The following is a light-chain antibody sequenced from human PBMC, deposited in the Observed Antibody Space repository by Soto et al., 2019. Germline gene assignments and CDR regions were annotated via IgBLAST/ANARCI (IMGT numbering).Light chain of an antibody. J-gene: IGLJ1*01. V-gene: IGLV2-14*03. CDR3: CSLTTSHTYV. CDR2: HVT. CDR1: SSDIGHYEY. Sequence: QSVLTQPASXXXXPGQSITISCTGTSSDIGHYEYVSWYQQHPGKAPKPRIYHVTYRPLGVLNRYSGSKSGNSASQTISGLQADDEADYYCCSLTTSHTYVFGSGTKLTVL.